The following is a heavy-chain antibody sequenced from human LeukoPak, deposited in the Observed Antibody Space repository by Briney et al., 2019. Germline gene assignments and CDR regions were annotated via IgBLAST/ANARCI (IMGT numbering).Heavy chain of an antibody. J-gene: IGHJ4*02. Sequence: PGGSLRLSCAASGFTLRAYWMTWVRQAPGQGGEWVANIEQHGSEKYFVVSVKGRFTISRDNANSSLDLQMNSLRAEDTAVYYCARGRPGIPLFARGGQGSLVTVSS. CDR1: GFTLRAYW. V-gene: IGHV3-7*01. CDR2: IEQHGSEK. CDR3: ARGRPGIPLFAR. D-gene: IGHD3-9*01.